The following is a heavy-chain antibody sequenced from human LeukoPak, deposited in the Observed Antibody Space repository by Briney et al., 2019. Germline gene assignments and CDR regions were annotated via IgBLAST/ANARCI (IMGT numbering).Heavy chain of an antibody. CDR2: ISTHSTYT. Sequence: GASLRLSWSASGFIFSDYSMSWIRHPPGKGLEWDSYISTHSTYTHHADSVRGRFTISRDNPKNSLYLQMNSLRAEDTAVYYCATYFCASGSSDWGQGTLVTVSS. CDR1: GFIFSDYS. J-gene: IGHJ4*02. V-gene: IGHV3-11*03. D-gene: IGHD3-10*01. CDR3: ATYFCASGSSD.